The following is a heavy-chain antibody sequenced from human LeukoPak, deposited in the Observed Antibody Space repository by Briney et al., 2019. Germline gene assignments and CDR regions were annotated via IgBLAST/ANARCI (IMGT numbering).Heavy chain of an antibody. CDR3: AKDSSSWYYFDY. V-gene: IGHV3-9*03. CDR2: ISWNSGSI. D-gene: IGHD6-13*01. J-gene: IGHJ4*02. Sequence: PGGSLRLSCAASGFTFDDYAMHWVRQAPGKGLEWASGISWNSGSIGYADSVKGRFTISRDNAKNSLYLQMNSLRAEDMALYYCAKDSSSWYYFDYWGQGTLVTVSS. CDR1: GFTFDDYA.